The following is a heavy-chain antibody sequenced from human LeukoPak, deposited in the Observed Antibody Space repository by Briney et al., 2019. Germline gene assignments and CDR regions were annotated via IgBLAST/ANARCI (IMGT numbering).Heavy chain of an antibody. CDR1: GGSISSYY. D-gene: IGHD3-3*02. J-gene: IGHJ5*02. V-gene: IGHV4-59*12. Sequence: SETLSLTCTVSGGSISSYYWSWIRQPPGKGLEWIGYIYYSGSTNYNPSLKSRVTISVDTSKYQFSLKLSSVTAADTAVYYCARELVAFDPWGQGTLVTVSS. CDR2: IYYSGST. CDR3: ARELVAFDP.